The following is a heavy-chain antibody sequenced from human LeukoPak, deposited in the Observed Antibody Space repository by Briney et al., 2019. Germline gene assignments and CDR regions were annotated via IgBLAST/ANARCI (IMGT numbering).Heavy chain of an antibody. Sequence: ASVKVSCKASGYTFTSYAMHWVRQAPGQRLEWMGWINAGNGNTKYSQKFQGRVTITRDTSTSTAYMELRSLRSDDTAVYYCARDHIADGWFDPWGQGTLVTVSS. D-gene: IGHD5-12*01. CDR3: ARDHIADGWFDP. CDR1: GYTFTSYA. CDR2: INAGNGNT. V-gene: IGHV1-3*01. J-gene: IGHJ5*02.